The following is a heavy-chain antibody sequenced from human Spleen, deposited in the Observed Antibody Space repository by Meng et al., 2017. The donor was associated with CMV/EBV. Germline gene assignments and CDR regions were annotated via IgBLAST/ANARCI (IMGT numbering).Heavy chain of an antibody. CDR1: GFTFSNYW. CDR2: IVQDGSER. D-gene: IGHD1-26*01. J-gene: IGHJ4*02. CDR3: AKQFHSGSSPGFDY. Sequence: GESLKISCSASGFTFSNYWMSWVRQAPGKGLEWVANIVQDGSERYYVDSVKGRFTISRDNAKNSLYLQMNSLRAEDTAVYYCAKQFHSGSSPGFDYWGQGTLVTVSS. V-gene: IGHV3-7*01.